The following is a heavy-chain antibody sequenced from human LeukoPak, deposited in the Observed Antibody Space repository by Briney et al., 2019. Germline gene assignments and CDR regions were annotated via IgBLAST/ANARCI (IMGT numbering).Heavy chain of an antibody. CDR3: ARGESYSSSWPPYYYYYYYMDV. CDR2: IYYSGST. J-gene: IGHJ6*03. D-gene: IGHD6-13*01. Sequence: SETLSLTCTVSGGSISSYYWSWIRQPPGQGLEWIGYIYYSGSTNYNPSLKSRVTISVDTSKNQFSLKLSSVTAADTAVYYCARGESYSSSWPPYYYYYYYMDVWGKGTTVTVSS. V-gene: IGHV4-59*01. CDR1: GGSISSYY.